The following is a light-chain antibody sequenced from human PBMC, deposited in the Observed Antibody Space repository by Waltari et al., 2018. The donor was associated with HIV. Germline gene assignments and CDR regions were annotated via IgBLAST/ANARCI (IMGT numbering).Light chain of an antibody. CDR3: QQYETDSRS. Sequence: IQMTRSPSSVRVSMGVRVSITCRASEDINKGLAWYQQKPGKAPNLLIYKATILETGVPSRFSGSVSGADFTLTITNLQSDDFATYYCQQYETDSRSFGQGTKV. J-gene: IGKJ1*01. CDR1: EDINKG. CDR2: KAT. V-gene: IGKV1-5*03.